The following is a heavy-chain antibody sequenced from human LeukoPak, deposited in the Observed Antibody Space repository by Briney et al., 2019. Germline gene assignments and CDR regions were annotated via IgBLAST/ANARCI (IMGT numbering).Heavy chain of an antibody. CDR1: GGTFSSYA. Sequence: SVKVSCKASGGTFSSYAISWVRQAPGQGLEWMGRIIPILGIANYAQKFQGRVTITADKSTSTAYMELSSLRSEDTAVYYRARVGRSSGYAYWGQGTLVTVSS. J-gene: IGHJ4*02. CDR3: ARVGRSSGYAY. D-gene: IGHD3-22*01. V-gene: IGHV1-69*04. CDR2: IIPILGIA.